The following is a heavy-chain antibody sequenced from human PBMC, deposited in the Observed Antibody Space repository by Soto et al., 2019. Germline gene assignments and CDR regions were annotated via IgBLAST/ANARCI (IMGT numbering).Heavy chain of an antibody. J-gene: IGHJ4*02. CDR1: GGSISSSSYY. CDR3: ARTFDDILTGYLDY. Sequence: SETLSLTCTVSGGSISSSSYYWGWIRQPPGKGLEWIGSIYYSGSTYYNPSLKSRVTISVDTSKNQFSLKLSSVTAADTAVYYCARTFDDILTGYLDYWGQGTLVTVSS. CDR2: IYYSGST. D-gene: IGHD3-9*01. V-gene: IGHV4-39*01.